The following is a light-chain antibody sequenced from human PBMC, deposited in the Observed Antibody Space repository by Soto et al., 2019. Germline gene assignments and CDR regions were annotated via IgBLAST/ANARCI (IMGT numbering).Light chain of an antibody. V-gene: IGLV2-11*01. CDR3: CSYAGTYSWV. CDR2: DVS. Sequence: QSALTQPRSVSGSPGQSVPISCTGSSSDVGAYNYVSWYQHHPGKAPKVMMFDVSERPSGVPDRFSGSTSGNTASLTISGLQAEDEGDYYCCSYAGTYSWVFGGGTKLTVL. CDR1: SSDVGAYNY. J-gene: IGLJ3*02.